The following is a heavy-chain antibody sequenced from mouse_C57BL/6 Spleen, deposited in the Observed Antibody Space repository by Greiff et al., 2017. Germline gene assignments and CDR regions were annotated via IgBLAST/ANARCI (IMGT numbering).Heavy chain of an antibody. CDR3: ARHEKGPYGNWFAY. D-gene: IGHD2-1*01. J-gene: IGHJ3*01. Sequence: VQLQQSGAELVKPGASVKLSCTASGYTFTEYTIHWVKQSPGQGLEWIGWFYPGSGSIKYNENFKDKATLTVDKSSSTVYMELSRMTSEDSAVYFCARHEKGPYGNWFAYWGQGTLVTVSA. CDR1: GYTFTEYT. V-gene: IGHV1-62-2*01. CDR2: FYPGSGSI.